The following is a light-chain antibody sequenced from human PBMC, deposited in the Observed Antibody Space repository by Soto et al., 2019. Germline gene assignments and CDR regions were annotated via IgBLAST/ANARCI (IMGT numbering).Light chain of an antibody. Sequence: QSVLTQPPSVSGAPGQRVTISCTGSSSNIGAGYDVHWYQQLPGTAPKLLIYGDNNRPSGVPDRFSGSKSGTSASLAITGLQAEDEADYYCQSYDSSLSAWVFGGGNKVTVL. J-gene: IGLJ3*02. CDR1: SSNIGAGYD. CDR2: GDN. CDR3: QSYDSSLSAWV. V-gene: IGLV1-40*01.